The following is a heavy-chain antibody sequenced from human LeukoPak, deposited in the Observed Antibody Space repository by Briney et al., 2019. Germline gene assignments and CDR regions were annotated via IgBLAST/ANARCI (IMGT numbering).Heavy chain of an antibody. V-gene: IGHV3-30*18. CDR2: ISYDGSNK. D-gene: IGHD1-26*01. J-gene: IGHJ6*02. Sequence: GGSLRLSCAASGFTFSSYGMHWVHQAPGKGLEWVAVISYDGSNKYYADSVKGRFTISRDNSKNTLYLQMNSLRAEDTAVYCCAKDGGVGRGVYYYYYGMDVWGQGTTVTVSS. CDR3: AKDGGVGRGVYYYYYGMDV. CDR1: GFTFSSYG.